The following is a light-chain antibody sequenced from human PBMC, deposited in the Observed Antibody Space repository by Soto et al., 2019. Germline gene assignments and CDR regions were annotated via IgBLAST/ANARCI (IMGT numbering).Light chain of an antibody. Sequence: EIVLTQSPATLSLSPGERATLSCRASQSVSSYLAWYHQKPGQAPRLLIYDASNRATGIPARFSGSGSGTDCTLTISSLAPEDFAVYYCQQRSNWPLTFGGGTKVEIK. V-gene: IGKV3-11*01. CDR2: DAS. CDR1: QSVSSY. CDR3: QQRSNWPLT. J-gene: IGKJ4*01.